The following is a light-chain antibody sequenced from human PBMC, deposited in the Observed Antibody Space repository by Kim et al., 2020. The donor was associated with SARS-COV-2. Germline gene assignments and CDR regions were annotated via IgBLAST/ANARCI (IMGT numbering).Light chain of an antibody. CDR3: CSYAHMQVLAPGV. Sequence: ITITCTGTSSDVGGFKLVSWYLQHTGKAPKLMIYEVNKRPSGVSNRFSGSKSGNTASLTISGLQAADEADYCCCSYAHMQVLAPGVFGGGTQLTVL. CDR2: EVN. V-gene: IGLV2-23*02. J-gene: IGLJ2*01. CDR1: SSDVGGFKL.